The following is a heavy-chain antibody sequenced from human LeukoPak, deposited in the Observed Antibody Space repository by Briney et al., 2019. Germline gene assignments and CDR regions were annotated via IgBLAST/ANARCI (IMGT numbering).Heavy chain of an antibody. CDR3: ARDTPNVLLWFGELDYFDY. V-gene: IGHV1-18*01. J-gene: IGHJ4*02. CDR2: ISAYNGNT. CDR1: GYTFTSDG. Sequence: ASVKVSCKASGYTFTSDGISWVRQAPGQGLEWMGGISAYNGNTNYAQKLQGRVTMTTDTSTSTAYLELRSLRSDDPAVYYCARDTPNVLLWFGELDYFDYWGQGTLVPVSS. D-gene: IGHD3-10*01.